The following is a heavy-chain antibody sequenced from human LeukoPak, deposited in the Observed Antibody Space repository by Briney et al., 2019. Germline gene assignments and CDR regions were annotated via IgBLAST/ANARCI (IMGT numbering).Heavy chain of an antibody. CDR3: ARDSSGWYRSDY. CDR1: GFTFSNYA. D-gene: IGHD6-19*01. J-gene: IGHJ4*02. Sequence: PGGSLRLSCAASGFTFSNYAMSWVRQAPGKGLEWVSGISSSGSSTYYADSVKGRFTSSRDNAKNSLYLLMNSLRDEDTAVYYCARDSSGWYRSDYWGQGTLVTVSS. V-gene: IGHV3-23*01. CDR2: ISSSGSST.